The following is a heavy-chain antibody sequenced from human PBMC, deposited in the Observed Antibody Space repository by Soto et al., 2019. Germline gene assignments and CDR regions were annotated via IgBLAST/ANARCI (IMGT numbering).Heavy chain of an antibody. D-gene: IGHD5-12*01. Sequence: GGSLRLSCAASGFTFSSYDMHWVRQATGKGLEWVSAIGTAGDTYYPGSVKGRFTISRENAKNSLYLQMNSLRAEDTAVYYCARDIVATTEDYYYYGMDVWGQGTTVTVSS. CDR2: IGTAGDT. V-gene: IGHV3-13*01. CDR3: ARDIVATTEDYYYYGMDV. J-gene: IGHJ6*02. CDR1: GFTFSSYD.